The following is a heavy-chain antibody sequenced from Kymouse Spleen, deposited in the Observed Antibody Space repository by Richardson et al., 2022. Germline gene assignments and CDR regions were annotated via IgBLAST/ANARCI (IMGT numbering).Heavy chain of an antibody. CDR1: GFTFSSYG. CDR2: ISYDGSNK. V-gene: IGHV3-30*18. D-gene: IGHD1-7*01. J-gene: IGHJ4*02. Sequence: QVQLVESGGGVVQPGRSLRLSCAASGFTFSSYGMHWVRQAPGKGLEWVAVISYDGSNKYYADSVKGRFTISRDNSKNTLYLQMNSLRAEDTAVYYCAKDQRYNWNYEGFDYWGQGTLVTVSS. CDR3: AKDQRYNWNYEGFDY.